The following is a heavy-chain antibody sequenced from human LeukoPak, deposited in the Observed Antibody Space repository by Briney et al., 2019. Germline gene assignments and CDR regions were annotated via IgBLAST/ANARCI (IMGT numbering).Heavy chain of an antibody. Sequence: GGSLRLSCEVSGVSLSSYGMHWVRQAPGKGLEWVAWLPYDESYNSTAASLKGRFAISKDISKNTLYLDMDSLTPEDTAVYYCAAAGLGVAHWFSSWGQGTLVIVSS. CDR2: LPYDESYN. CDR3: AAAGLGVAHWFSS. CDR1: GVSLSSYG. J-gene: IGHJ5*01. V-gene: IGHV3-30*02. D-gene: IGHD2-15*01.